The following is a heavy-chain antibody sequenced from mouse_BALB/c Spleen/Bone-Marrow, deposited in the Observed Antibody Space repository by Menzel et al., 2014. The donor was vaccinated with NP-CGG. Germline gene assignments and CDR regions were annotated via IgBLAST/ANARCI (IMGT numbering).Heavy chain of an antibody. D-gene: IGHD2-4*01. CDR1: GYTFTSYW. Sequence: VKLMESGAELVKPGASVKMSCKASGYTFTSYWMHWVKQRPGQGLEWIGVIDPSDSYTSYNQKFKGKATLTVDTSSSTAYMQLGSLTSEDSAVYYCTRGDYDWYFDVWGAGTTVTVSS. J-gene: IGHJ1*01. CDR2: IDPSDSYT. CDR3: TRGDYDWYFDV. V-gene: IGHV1S127*01.